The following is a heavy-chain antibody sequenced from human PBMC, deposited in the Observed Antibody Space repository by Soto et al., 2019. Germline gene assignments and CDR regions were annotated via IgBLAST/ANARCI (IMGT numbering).Heavy chain of an antibody. J-gene: IGHJ3*02. V-gene: IGHV3-74*01. Sequence: EVQLVESGGGLVQPGGSLRLSCAASGFTFSRYWMHWVRQAPGEGLVWVSGISTEGSTTRYVDSVKGRSTISRDNVKNTMSNQMSCLRVEGTAVYYWANDDFFVGGSSPYFDIWGQGAVVTVAS. CDR2: ISTEGSTT. D-gene: IGHD2-15*01. CDR1: GFTFSRYW. CDR3: ANDDFFVGGSSPYFDI.